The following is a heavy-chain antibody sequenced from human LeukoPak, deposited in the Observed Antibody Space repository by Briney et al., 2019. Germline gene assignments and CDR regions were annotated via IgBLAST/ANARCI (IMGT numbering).Heavy chain of an antibody. CDR2: IYYSGST. Sequence: SETLSLTCTVSGGSISSYYWSWIRQPPGKGLGWIAYIYYSGSTNYNPSLKSRVTISVDTSKNQFSLKLSSVTAADTAVYYCARGGDGYNYFDYWGQGTLVTVSS. CDR3: ARGGDGYNYFDY. V-gene: IGHV4-59*01. CDR1: GGSISSYY. J-gene: IGHJ4*02. D-gene: IGHD5-24*01.